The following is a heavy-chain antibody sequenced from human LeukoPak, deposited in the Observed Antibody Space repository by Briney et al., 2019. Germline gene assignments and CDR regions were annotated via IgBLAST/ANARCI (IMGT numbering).Heavy chain of an antibody. V-gene: IGHV4-59*01. CDR3: ARADVTPAATGYSCCAP. CDR2: IFYTGIT. CDR1: GVSINAYS. J-gene: IGHJ5*02. Sequence: SETLSLTCTVSGVSINAYSWRWTRQPPGKGLEWVGYIFYTGITNYNPSLQSRVTLSVDTSKNQFSLKLTSVTAADTAACYCARADVTPAATGYSCCAPCGQGILVTVSS. D-gene: IGHD2-15*01.